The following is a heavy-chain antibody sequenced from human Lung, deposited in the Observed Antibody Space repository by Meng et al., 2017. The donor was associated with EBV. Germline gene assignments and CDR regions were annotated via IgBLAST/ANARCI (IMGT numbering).Heavy chain of an antibody. V-gene: IGHV6-1*01. Sequence: VQLTQSGPGPVKPSQTLPHTCVISGDSVSSSSAAWTWIRQSPSRGLEWLGRTYYRSKWYNDYAVFVKSRITINPDTSKNQFSLQLNSVTPEDTAVYYCARDEGGNSERGFQHWGQGTLVTVSS. D-gene: IGHD4-23*01. CDR1: GDSVSSSSAA. CDR3: ARDEGGNSERGFQH. CDR2: TYYRSKWYN. J-gene: IGHJ1*01.